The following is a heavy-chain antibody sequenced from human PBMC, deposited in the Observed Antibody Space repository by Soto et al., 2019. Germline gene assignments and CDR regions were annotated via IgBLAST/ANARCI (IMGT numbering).Heavy chain of an antibody. D-gene: IGHD3-3*01. CDR1: GFSLSSDGVG. CDR2: IYWDDDY. V-gene: IGHV2-5*02. Sequence: QITLKESGPTLVKPTQTLTLTCTISGFSLSSDGVGVGWIRQPPGKTLEWLAFIYWDDDYLYSPSLQSRLNITKDSSNNQVLLIVTNVDPVDSATYFCARRSTYSRIWSSGWFYSWGQGILVTVSS. CDR3: ARRSTYSRIWSSGWFYS. J-gene: IGHJ5*01.